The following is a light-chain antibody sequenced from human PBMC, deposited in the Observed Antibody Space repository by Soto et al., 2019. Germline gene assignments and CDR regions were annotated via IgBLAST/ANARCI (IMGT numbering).Light chain of an antibody. J-gene: IGLJ2*01. V-gene: IGLV7-43*01. CDR3: RFLYGSSPLL. CDR1: AGAVTSDHY. CDR2: STS. Sequence: QAVVTQEPSLTVSPGGTVTLTCGSSAGAVTSDHYANWLQQKPGQAPRTLIYSTSNKHSWTPARFSGSLLGGKAALTLSAVQPAEEADYYCRFLYGSSPLLFGGGTKLTVL.